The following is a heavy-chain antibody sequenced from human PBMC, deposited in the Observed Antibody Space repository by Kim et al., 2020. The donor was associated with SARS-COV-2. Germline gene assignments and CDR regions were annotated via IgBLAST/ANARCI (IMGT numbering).Heavy chain of an antibody. D-gene: IGHD3-22*01. J-gene: IGHJ4*02. V-gene: IGHV3-23*01. CDR1: GFTFDNFA. Sequence: GGSLRLSCAASGFTFDNFAMSWVRQAPGKGLEWVSTVSVTGERTYYANSVKGRFIVSRDNSKNTLSLQINSLRAQDTAVYYCANPSVTEHDGRGYFDYWGQGTLVTVSS. CDR2: VSVTGERT. CDR3: ANPSVTEHDGRGYFDY.